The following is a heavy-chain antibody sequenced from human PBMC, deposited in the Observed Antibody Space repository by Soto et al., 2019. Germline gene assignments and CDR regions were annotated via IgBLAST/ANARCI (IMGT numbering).Heavy chain of an antibody. J-gene: IGHJ4*02. CDR1: GFTVSTYG. CDR2: ISRGGGTK. V-gene: IGHV3-30*03. Sequence: QVQLVESGGGVVQPGRSLRLSCAVSGFTVSTYGMHWVRQAPGKGLEWVAVISRGGGTKYYAYSVQGRFTISRDNSRNKWFFEMNSLRGDDMAVYYCTGEVASGDWGQGTLVTVSS. CDR3: TGEVASGD. D-gene: IGHD2-8*02.